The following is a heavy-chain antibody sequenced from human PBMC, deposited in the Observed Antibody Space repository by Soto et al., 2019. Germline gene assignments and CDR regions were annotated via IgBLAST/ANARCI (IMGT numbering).Heavy chain of an antibody. Sequence: QITLKESGPTLVKPTQTLTLTCTFSGFSVSTGGVGVAWIRQSPGKALEWLALIYWDDDKRYSPFLQSRVTITKDTSKNQVVLTMTNMDPVDTATYYCAHKGGRGAGMDVWGQGTTVTVSS. CDR2: IYWDDDK. D-gene: IGHD2-15*01. J-gene: IGHJ6*02. V-gene: IGHV2-5*02. CDR3: AHKGGRGAGMDV. CDR1: GFSVSTGGVG.